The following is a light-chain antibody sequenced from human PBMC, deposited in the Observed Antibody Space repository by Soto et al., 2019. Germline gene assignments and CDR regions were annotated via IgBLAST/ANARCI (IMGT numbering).Light chain of an antibody. J-gene: IGLJ1*01. CDR1: SSDVGGYNS. CDR2: DVS. V-gene: IGLV2-14*03. CDR3: SSYTSGSTLV. Sequence: QSVLTQPASVSGSPGQSITISCTGTSSDVGGYNSVSWYQHHPGKAPKLMIYDVSDRPSGVSNRFSGSKSGNTASLTISGLQAEDEADYYCSSYTSGSTLVFGTGTQLTVL.